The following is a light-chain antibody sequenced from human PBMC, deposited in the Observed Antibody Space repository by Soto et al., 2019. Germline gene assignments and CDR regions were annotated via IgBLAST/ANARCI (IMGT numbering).Light chain of an antibody. J-gene: IGLJ1*01. V-gene: IGLV2-8*01. Sequence: QSALTQPPSASGSPGQSVTISCTGTSSDVGGYNYVSWYQQHPDKAPKLMIYEVNKRPSGVPDRFSGSKSGNTASLTVSGLQAEYEADYYCSSYAGSNIHYVFGTGTKVTVL. CDR3: SSYAGSNIHYV. CDR1: SSDVGGYNY. CDR2: EVN.